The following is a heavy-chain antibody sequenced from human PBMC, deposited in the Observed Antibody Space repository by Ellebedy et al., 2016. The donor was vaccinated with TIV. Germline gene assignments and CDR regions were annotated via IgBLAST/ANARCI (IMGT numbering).Heavy chain of an antibody. D-gene: IGHD5-24*01. Sequence: AASVKVSCKASGYTFTNYYMHWVRQAPGQGLEWMGIINPSGGSTSYAQRFQGRVTMTGDTSTSTVYMELSSLRSEDTALYYCARGGLVEMAAIGDYWGQGTLVTVSS. J-gene: IGHJ4*02. CDR2: INPSGGST. CDR3: ARGGLVEMAAIGDY. CDR1: GYTFTNYY. V-gene: IGHV1-46*01.